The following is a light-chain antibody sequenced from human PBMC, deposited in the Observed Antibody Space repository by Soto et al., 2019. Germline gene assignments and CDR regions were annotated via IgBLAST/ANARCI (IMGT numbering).Light chain of an antibody. CDR2: AAS. V-gene: IGKV1-39*01. J-gene: IGKJ1*01. CDR1: QSISSS. CDR3: QQSYSTLTWT. Sequence: DIQMTQSPSSLSAPVGDRVTITCRASQSISSSLNWYQQKPGKAPKLLIYAASSLQSGVPSRFSGSGSGTDFTLTISSLQPEDFATYYCQQSYSTLTWTFGQGTKVDIK.